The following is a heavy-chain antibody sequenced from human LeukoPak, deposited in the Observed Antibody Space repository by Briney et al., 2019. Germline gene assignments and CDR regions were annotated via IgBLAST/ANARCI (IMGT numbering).Heavy chain of an antibody. D-gene: IGHD3-10*01. CDR1: GFTFSSYG. Sequence: GGPLRLSCAASGFTFSSYGMHWVRQAPGKGLEWVALIRYDGSNKYYADSVKGRFTISRDNSKNTLYLQMNSLRAEDTALYYCPKSGVTFGELLSYYMDVWGKGTTVTVSS. J-gene: IGHJ6*03. CDR2: IRYDGSNK. V-gene: IGHV3-30*02. CDR3: PKSGVTFGELLSYYMDV.